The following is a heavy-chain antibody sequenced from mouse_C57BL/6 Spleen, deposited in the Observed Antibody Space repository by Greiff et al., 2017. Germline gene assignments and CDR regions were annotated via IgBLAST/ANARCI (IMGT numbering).Heavy chain of an antibody. CDR1: GFTFSDYG. Sequence: EVKLMESGGGLVKPGGSLKLSCAASGFTFSDYGMHWVRQAPEKGLEWVAYISSGSSTIYYADTVKGRFTISRDNAKNTLFLQMTSLRSEDTAMYYCARQLGRGEYYFDYWGQGTTLTVSS. J-gene: IGHJ2*01. CDR2: ISSGSSTI. D-gene: IGHD4-1*02. V-gene: IGHV5-17*01. CDR3: ARQLGRGEYYFDY.